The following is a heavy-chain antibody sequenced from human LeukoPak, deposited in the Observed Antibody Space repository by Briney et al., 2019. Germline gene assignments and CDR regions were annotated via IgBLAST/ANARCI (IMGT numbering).Heavy chain of an antibody. J-gene: IGHJ4*02. Sequence: GGSLRLSCAASGFTFSSSAMSWVRQVPGKGLEWVSGISARGGSTYYADSVRGRFTISRDNSKNALYLQMNSLRVEDTAVYYCAIDPNWGTHSWGQGVLVTVSS. CDR2: ISARGGST. D-gene: IGHD7-27*01. CDR1: GFTFSSSA. V-gene: IGHV3-23*01. CDR3: AIDPNWGTHS.